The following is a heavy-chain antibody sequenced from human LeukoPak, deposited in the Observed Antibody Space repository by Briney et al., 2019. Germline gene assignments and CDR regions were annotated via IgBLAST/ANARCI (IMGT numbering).Heavy chain of an antibody. D-gene: IGHD3-22*01. CDR3: ARHRRYYYDSSGSDY. J-gene: IGHJ4*02. CDR2: IYPGDSDT. Sequence: GGSLRLSCKGSGYSFTSYWIGWVRQMPGKGLEWMGIIYPGDSDTRYSPSFQGRVTISADKSISTAYLQWSSLKASDTAMYYCARHRRYYYDSSGSDYWGQGTLVTVSS. V-gene: IGHV5-51*01. CDR1: GYSFTSYW.